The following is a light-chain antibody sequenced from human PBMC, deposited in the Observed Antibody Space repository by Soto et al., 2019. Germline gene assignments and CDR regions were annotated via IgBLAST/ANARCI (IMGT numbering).Light chain of an antibody. V-gene: IGKV3-20*01. CDR1: QSVSSY. CDR2: AAS. CDR3: QQYRSSPRT. J-gene: IGKJ3*01. Sequence: EIVLTQSPGTLSLSPGERATLSCRVSQSVSSYLAWYQQKPGQAPRLLIYAASSRATGIPDRFSGSGSGTDFTLTISRLEPEDFAVYYCQQYRSSPRTFGPGTEVDIK.